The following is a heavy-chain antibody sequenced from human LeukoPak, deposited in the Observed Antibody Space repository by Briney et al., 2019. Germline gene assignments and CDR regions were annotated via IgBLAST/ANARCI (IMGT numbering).Heavy chain of an antibody. CDR1: GYTFTSYD. J-gene: IGHJ6*03. D-gene: IGHD3-9*01. CDR2: MNPNSGNT. Sequence: ASVKVSCKASGYTFTSYDINWVRQAPGQGLEWMGWMNPNSGNTGYAQKFQGRVTMTRNTSISTAYMELSSLRSEDTAVYYCAREKTLYDILTGYPYYYYYYMDVWGKGTTVTVSS. CDR3: AREKTLYDILTGYPYYYYYYMDV. V-gene: IGHV1-8*01.